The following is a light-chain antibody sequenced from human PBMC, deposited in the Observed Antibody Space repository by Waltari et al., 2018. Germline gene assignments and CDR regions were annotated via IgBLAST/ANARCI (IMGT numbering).Light chain of an antibody. J-gene: IGLJ1*01. CDR3: AAWDDSLNGRV. V-gene: IGLV1-36*01. Sequence: QSVLTQPPSVSEAPRQRVTISCSGTSSNIGNHAVNWYQQLPGKAPKLLIYYDDLLPSGVSDRFSGSKSGTSASLAISGLQSEDEADYYCAAWDDSLNGRVFGTGTKVTVL. CDR2: YDD. CDR1: SSNIGNHA.